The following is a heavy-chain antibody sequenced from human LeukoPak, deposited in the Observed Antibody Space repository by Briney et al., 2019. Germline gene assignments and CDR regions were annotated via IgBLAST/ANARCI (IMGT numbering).Heavy chain of an antibody. Sequence: SETLSLTCTVSGASISRYYWTWIRQPPGRGLEWIGYIFYSGSTNYNPSLKSRVTISVDTSKNQFSLKLSSVTAADTAVYYCARDVMGELNWGQGTLVTVSS. D-gene: IGHD1-26*01. CDR2: IFYSGST. V-gene: IGHV4-59*01. CDR1: GASISRYY. J-gene: IGHJ4*02. CDR3: ARDVMGELN.